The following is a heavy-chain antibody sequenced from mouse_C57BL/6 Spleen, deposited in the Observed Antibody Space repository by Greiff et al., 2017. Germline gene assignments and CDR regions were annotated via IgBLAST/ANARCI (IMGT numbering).Heavy chain of an antibody. J-gene: IGHJ3*01. CDR2: ISSGSSTI. V-gene: IGHV5-17*01. Sequence: EVKLQESGGGLVKPGGSLTLSCAASGFTFSDYGMHWVRQAPEKGLEWVAYISSGSSTIYYADTVKGRFTISRDNAKNTLFLQMTSLRSEDTAMYYCARDYYYGSSYGFAYWGQGTLVTVSA. CDR1: GFTFSDYG. D-gene: IGHD1-1*01. CDR3: ARDYYYGSSYGFAY.